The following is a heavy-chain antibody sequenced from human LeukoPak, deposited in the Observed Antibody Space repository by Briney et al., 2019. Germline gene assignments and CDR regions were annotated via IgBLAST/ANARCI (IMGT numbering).Heavy chain of an antibody. CDR2: IYYSGST. J-gene: IGHJ4*02. V-gene: IGHV4-39*07. CDR3: ARVRTTTVTNFDY. CDR1: GGSISSSSYY. D-gene: IGHD4-17*01. Sequence: SETLSLTCTVSGGSISSSSYYWGWIRQPPGKGLEWIGSIYYSGSTYYNPSLKSRVTISVDTSKNQFSLKLSSVTAADTAVYYCARVRTTTVTNFDYWGQGTLVTVSS.